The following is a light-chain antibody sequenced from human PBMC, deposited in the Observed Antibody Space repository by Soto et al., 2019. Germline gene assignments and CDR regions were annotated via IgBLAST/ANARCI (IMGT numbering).Light chain of an antibody. V-gene: IGKV3-15*01. CDR1: QSVSSN. Sequence: EIVMTQSPATRYVSPGERATLSCRASQSVSSNLAWYQQKPGQAPRLLIYGASTRATGIPARFSGSGSGTEFTLAISSMKSEDFAVDYCQQYNNGITFCQGTRLEIK. J-gene: IGKJ5*01. CDR3: QQYNNGIT. CDR2: GAS.